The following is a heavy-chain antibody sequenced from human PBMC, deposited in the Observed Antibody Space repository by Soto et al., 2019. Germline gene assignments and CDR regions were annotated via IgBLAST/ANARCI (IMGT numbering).Heavy chain of an antibody. CDR1: GYSISGPSY. D-gene: IGHD2-21*02. CDR2: IYHGGTT. J-gene: IGHJ4*01. V-gene: IGHV4-38-2*02. Sequence: SETLSLTCSASGYSISGPSYWAWIRQPPGKGPEWIASIYHGGTTFYNPSLKSRITISVDTSNNQFSLKLTSVTAADTAVYYCAKVHVMVVAGSTFDYWGHGTLVTVSS. CDR3: AKVHVMVVAGSTFDY.